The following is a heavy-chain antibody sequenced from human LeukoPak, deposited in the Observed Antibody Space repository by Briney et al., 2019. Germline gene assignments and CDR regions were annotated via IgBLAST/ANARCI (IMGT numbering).Heavy chain of an antibody. CDR1: GFTFSSYS. J-gene: IGHJ4*02. CDR3: ARDLTIVAYYYDSSGYPGYFDY. V-gene: IGHV3-21*01. Sequence: GGSLRLSSAASGFTFSSYSMNWVRQAPGKGLEWVSSISSSSSYIYYADSVKGRFTISRDNAKNSLYLQMNSLGAEDTAVYYCARDLTIVAYYYDSSGYPGYFDYWGQGTLVTVSS. D-gene: IGHD3-22*01. CDR2: ISSSSSYI.